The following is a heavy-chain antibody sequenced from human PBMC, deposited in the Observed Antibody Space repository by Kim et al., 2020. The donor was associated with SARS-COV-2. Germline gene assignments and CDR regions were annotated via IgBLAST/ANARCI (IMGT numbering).Heavy chain of an antibody. CDR2: ISYDGSNK. D-gene: IGHD5-18*01. Sequence: GSLRLSCAASGFTFSSYGMHWVRQAPGKGLEWVAVISYDGSNKYYADSVKGRFTISRDNSKNTLYLQMNSLRAEDTAVYYCAKVWYSYGHNPFDYWGQGTLVTVSS. J-gene: IGHJ4*02. CDR3: AKVWYSYGHNPFDY. V-gene: IGHV3-30*18. CDR1: GFTFSSYG.